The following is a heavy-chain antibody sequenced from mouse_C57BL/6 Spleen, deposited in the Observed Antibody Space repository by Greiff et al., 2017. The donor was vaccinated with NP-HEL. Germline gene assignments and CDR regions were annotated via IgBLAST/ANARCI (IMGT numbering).Heavy chain of an antibody. Sequence: QVQLKESGAELARPGASVKLSCKASGYTFTSYGISWVKQRTGQGLEWIGEIYPRSGNTYYNEKFKGKATLTADKSSSTAYMELRSLTSEDSAVYFCARSWDYDDDGLDYWGQGTTLTVSS. J-gene: IGHJ2*01. CDR2: IYPRSGNT. CDR3: ARSWDYDDDGLDY. D-gene: IGHD2-4*01. CDR1: GYTFTSYG. V-gene: IGHV1-81*01.